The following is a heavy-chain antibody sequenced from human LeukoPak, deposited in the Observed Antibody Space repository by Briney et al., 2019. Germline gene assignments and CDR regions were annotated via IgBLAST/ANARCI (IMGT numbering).Heavy chain of an antibody. D-gene: IGHD3-3*01. J-gene: IGHJ4*02. CDR1: GGTFSSYA. V-gene: IGHV1-69*13. CDR3: AIRLTIFGVVTYKATGDY. Sequence: GASVKVSCKDSGGTFSSYAISWVRQAPGQGLEWMGGIIPIFGTANYAQKFQGRVRITADESTTTAYMELSSLRSEDTAVYYCAIRLTIFGVVTYKATGDYWGQGTLVTVSS. CDR2: IIPIFGTA.